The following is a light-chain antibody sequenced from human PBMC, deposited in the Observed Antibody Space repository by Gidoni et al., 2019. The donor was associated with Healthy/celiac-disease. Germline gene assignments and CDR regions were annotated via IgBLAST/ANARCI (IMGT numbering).Light chain of an antibody. CDR1: QDISNY. J-gene: IGKJ3*01. Sequence: DIQMTQSPSSLSASVGDRVTITCQASQDISNYLNWYQQKPGKAPKLLIYDASNLETGVPSRFSRSGSGTDFTFTISSLQPEDIATYYCQQYDNLPGTFGPGTKVDIK. V-gene: IGKV1-33*01. CDR3: QQYDNLPGT. CDR2: DAS.